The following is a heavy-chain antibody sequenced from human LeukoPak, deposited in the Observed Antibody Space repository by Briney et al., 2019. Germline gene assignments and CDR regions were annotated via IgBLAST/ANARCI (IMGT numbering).Heavy chain of an antibody. D-gene: IGHD6-19*01. Sequence: PGGSLRLSCAASGFTFSSYAMSWVRQAPGKGLEWVAVISYDGSNKYYADSVKGRFTISRDNSKNTLYLQMNSLRAEDTAVYYCARVRKQWLVLYYFDYWGQGTLVTVSS. CDR3: ARVRKQWLVLYYFDY. V-gene: IGHV3-30-3*01. CDR2: ISYDGSNK. J-gene: IGHJ4*02. CDR1: GFTFSSYA.